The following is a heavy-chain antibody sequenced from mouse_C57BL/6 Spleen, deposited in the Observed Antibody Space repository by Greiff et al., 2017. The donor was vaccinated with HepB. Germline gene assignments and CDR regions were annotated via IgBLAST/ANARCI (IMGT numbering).Heavy chain of an antibody. CDR2: IDPSDSYT. CDR1: GYTFTSYW. J-gene: IGHJ2*01. V-gene: IGHV1-50*01. CDR3: AREITTVVAGDY. D-gene: IGHD1-1*01. Sequence: VQLQQPGAELVKPGASVKLSCKASGYTFTSYWMQWVKQRPGQGLEWIGEIDPSDSYTNYNQKFKGKATLTVDTSSSTAYMQLSSLTSEDSAVYYCAREITTVVAGDYWGQGTTLTVSS.